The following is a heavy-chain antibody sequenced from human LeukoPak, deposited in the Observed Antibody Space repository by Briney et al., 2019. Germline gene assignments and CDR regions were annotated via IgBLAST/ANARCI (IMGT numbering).Heavy chain of an antibody. CDR3: ANRDCSGGSCYPNH. D-gene: IGHD2-15*01. CDR2: IWNDGSNT. Sequence: GGSLRLSCVASGFTFNDYSMNWVRQAPGKGLEWVAVIWNDGSNTYYADSVRGRFTISRDNSKNTLYLQMNSLRAEDTAVYYCANRDCSGGSCYPNHWGQGTLVTVSS. J-gene: IGHJ4*02. CDR1: GFTFNDYS. V-gene: IGHV3-33*08.